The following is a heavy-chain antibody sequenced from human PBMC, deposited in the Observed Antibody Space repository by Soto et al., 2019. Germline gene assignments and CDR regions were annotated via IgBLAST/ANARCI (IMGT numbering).Heavy chain of an antibody. CDR1: GGTFSSYA. CDR2: IIPIFGTA. CDR3: ARVRQRWLSYWYFDL. Sequence: QVQLVQSGAEVKKPGSSVKVSCKASGGTFSSYAISWVRQAPGQGLEWMGGIIPIFGTANYAQKFQGRVTITADESTSTDYMELSSLRSEDTAVYYCARVRQRWLSYWYFDLWGRGTLVTVSS. V-gene: IGHV1-69*12. J-gene: IGHJ2*01. D-gene: IGHD2-21*01.